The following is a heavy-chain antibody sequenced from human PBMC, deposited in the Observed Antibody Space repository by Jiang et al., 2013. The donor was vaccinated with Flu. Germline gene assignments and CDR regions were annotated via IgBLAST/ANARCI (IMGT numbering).Heavy chain of an antibody. V-gene: IGHV5-10-1*01. CDR3: ASISPFPA. Sequence: GAEVKKPGESLRISCMGSGYSFTRLLDQLGAPDARERPGVDGRIDPTDSYINYSPSFQGHVTISADKSISTAYLQWSSLKASDTAMYYCASISPFPAWGQGTLVTVSS. CDR1: GYSFTRLL. J-gene: IGHJ4*02. CDR2: IDPTDSYI. D-gene: IGHD2/OR15-2a*01.